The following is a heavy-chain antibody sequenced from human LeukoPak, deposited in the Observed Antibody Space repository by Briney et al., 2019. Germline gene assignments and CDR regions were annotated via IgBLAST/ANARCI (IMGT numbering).Heavy chain of an antibody. CDR1: GFTFSSYW. V-gene: IGHV3-7*01. D-gene: IGHD2-8*01. CDR2: IKQDGSEK. CDR3: ARELNGLDP. Sequence: PGGPLRLSCAASGFTFSSYWMSWVRQAPGKGLEWVANIKQDGSEKYYVDSVKGRFTISRDNAKNSLYLQMNRLRAEDTAVYSCARELNGLDPWGQGTLVTVSS. J-gene: IGHJ5*02.